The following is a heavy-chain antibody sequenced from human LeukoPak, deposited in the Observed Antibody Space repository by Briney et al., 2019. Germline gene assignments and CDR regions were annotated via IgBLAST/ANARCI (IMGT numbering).Heavy chain of an antibody. Sequence: PSETLSLTCAVSGGSISSSNWWSWVRRPPGKGLEWIGYIYYSGSTNYNPSLKSRVTISVDTSKNQFSLKLSSVTAADTAVYYCARGGVEMATINYWFDPWGQGTLVTVSS. J-gene: IGHJ5*02. CDR3: ARGGVEMATINYWFDP. V-gene: IGHV4-4*02. D-gene: IGHD5-24*01. CDR1: GGSISSSNW. CDR2: IYYSGST.